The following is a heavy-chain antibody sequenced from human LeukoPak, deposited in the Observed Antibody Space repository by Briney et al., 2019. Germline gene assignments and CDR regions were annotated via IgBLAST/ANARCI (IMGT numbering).Heavy chain of an antibody. J-gene: IGHJ4*02. V-gene: IGHV3-23*01. D-gene: IGHD3-3*01. Sequence: PGVSLTLPCTASGLTFNSYAMSGPRQATGKALEWVSAIGGGGGSTYYVDSVKGRFTISRDNSENSLYLQMNSLRAQDTDVYYCANTGLSGGSGYYYFDYWGQGTLVTVSS. CDR2: IGGGGGST. CDR1: GLTFNSYA. CDR3: ANTGLSGGSGYYYFDY.